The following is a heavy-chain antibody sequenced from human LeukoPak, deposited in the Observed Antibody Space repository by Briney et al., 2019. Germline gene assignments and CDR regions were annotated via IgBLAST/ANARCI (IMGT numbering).Heavy chain of an antibody. V-gene: IGHV4-59*01. CDR1: GGSISSYY. CDR3: ARDRYDILTGRTDYFDY. CDR2: IYYSGST. J-gene: IGHJ4*02. D-gene: IGHD3-9*01. Sequence: SETLSLTCTVSGGSISSYYWSWIRQPPGKGLEWIGYIYYSGSTNYNPSLKSRVTISVDTSKNQFSLKLSSVTAADTAVYYCARDRYDILTGRTDYFDYWGQGALVTVSS.